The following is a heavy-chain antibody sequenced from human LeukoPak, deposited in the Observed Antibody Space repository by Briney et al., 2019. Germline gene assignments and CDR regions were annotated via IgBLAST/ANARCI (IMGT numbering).Heavy chain of an antibody. D-gene: IGHD6-19*01. CDR2: IYYSGST. CDR1: GGSISSSSYY. Sequence: SETLSLTCTVSGGSISSSSYYWCWIRQPPGKGLEWIGSIYYSGSTYYNPSLTSPVNISIDTSKNQFSLQLSSVTAADTAVYYCARLIAVAGTITFDYWGQGTLVTVSS. CDR3: ARLIAVAGTITFDY. J-gene: IGHJ4*02. V-gene: IGHV4-39*01.